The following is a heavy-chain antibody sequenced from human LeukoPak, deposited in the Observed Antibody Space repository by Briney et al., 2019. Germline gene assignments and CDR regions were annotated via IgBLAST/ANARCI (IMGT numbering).Heavy chain of an antibody. CDR3: ARGDYDLSGSYHYGMDV. CDR2: MSSDGNKK. J-gene: IGHJ6*02. Sequence: GGSLRLSCAAPGFTFNSYTMHWVRQAPGKGLEWVAVMSSDGNKKFYAEYVKGRFTISRDNSENMLYLEMNSLRGEDTAVYYCARGDYDLSGSYHYGMDVWGQGTTVTVSS. CDR1: GFTFNSYT. D-gene: IGHD3-10*01. V-gene: IGHV3-30-3*01.